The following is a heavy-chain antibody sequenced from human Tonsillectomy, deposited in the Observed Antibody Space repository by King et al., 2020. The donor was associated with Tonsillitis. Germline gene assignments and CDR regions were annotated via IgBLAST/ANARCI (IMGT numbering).Heavy chain of an antibody. CDR1: CGSFSAYY. CDR2: INQRGSP. J-gene: IGHJ4*02. Sequence: VQLQQWGAGLLKPSETLSLTYTVYCGSFSAYYWSCIRQPPGEGVEWIGKINQRGSPNNNPSLKSRVTISVDTSKSQFSLKLSSVTAADTAVYYCARERYSSGWYKGKIDYWGQGTLVTVSS. D-gene: IGHD6-19*01. CDR3: ARERYSSGWYKGKIDY. V-gene: IGHV4-34*01.